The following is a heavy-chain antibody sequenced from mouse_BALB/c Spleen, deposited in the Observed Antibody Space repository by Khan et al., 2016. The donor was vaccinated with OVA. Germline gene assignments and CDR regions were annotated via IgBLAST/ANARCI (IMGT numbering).Heavy chain of an antibody. CDR2: ISCYNGAT. Sequence: LVKTGASVKISCKASGYSFTGYYMHWVKQSHGKSLEWIGYISCYNGATTYNQKFKGKATFTVDTSSSTAYMQFNSLTSEDSAGYYRARSHLLWLYAKDYWGQGTSVTGS. D-gene: IGHD2-2*01. CDR3: ARSHLLWLYAKDY. CDR1: GYSFTGYY. V-gene: IGHV1S34*01. J-gene: IGHJ4*01.